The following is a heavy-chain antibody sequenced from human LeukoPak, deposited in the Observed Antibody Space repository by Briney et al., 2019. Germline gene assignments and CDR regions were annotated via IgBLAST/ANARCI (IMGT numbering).Heavy chain of an antibody. CDR1: NYTFTNYG. CDR3: ARSNSGSYYHFDY. CDR2: ISAYNDNT. Sequence: ASVKVSCKASNYTFTNYGITWVRQAPGQGPEWLGWISAYNDNTYYAQKFQGRVTMTTDTSTSTAYMELMSLTSDDTAVYYCARSNSGSYYHFDYWGQGTLVTVSS. V-gene: IGHV1-18*01. D-gene: IGHD1-26*01. J-gene: IGHJ4*02.